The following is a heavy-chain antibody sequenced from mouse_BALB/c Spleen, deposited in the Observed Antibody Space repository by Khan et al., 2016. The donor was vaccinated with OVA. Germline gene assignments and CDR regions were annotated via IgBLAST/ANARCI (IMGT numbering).Heavy chain of an antibody. CDR1: GFSLSRYN. V-gene: IGHV2-6-4*01. CDR2: IWGGGGT. J-gene: IGHJ4*01. Sequence: QLKESGPCLVAPSQSLSITCTVSGFSLSRYNIHWVRQPPGKGLEWLGMIWGGGGTDYNSTLKSRLSISKDNSKSQVFLKMNSLQTDDSAMNYCARAYYRYYGYYAMDYWGQGTSVTVSS. D-gene: IGHD2-14*01. CDR3: ARAYYRYYGYYAMDY.